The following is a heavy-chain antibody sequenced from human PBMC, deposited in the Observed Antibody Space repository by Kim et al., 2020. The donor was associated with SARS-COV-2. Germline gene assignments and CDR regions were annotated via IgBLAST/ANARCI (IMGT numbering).Heavy chain of an antibody. Sequence: GGSLRLSCAASGFTFSSYEMNWVRQAPGKGLEWVSYISSSGSTIYYADSVKGRFTISRDNAKNSLYLQMNSLRAEDTAVYYCARALSRGPSPPSYYYYGMDVWGQGTTVTVSS. CDR1: GFTFSSYE. V-gene: IGHV3-48*03. CDR2: ISSSGSTI. J-gene: IGHJ6*02. D-gene: IGHD5-12*01. CDR3: ARALSRGPSPPSYYYYGMDV.